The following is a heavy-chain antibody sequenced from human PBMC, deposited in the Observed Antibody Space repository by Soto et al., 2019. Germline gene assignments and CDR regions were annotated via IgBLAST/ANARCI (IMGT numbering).Heavy chain of an antibody. V-gene: IGHV4-31*03. J-gene: IGHJ4*02. D-gene: IGHD3-22*01. CDR3: ARDAIALGDSSGYIFDF. CDR2: IYYSGST. CDR1: GGSIISGGYY. Sequence: SETLSLTCTVSGGSIISGGYYWSLIRQHPGKGLEWIGYIYYSGSTYYNPSLKSRVTISVDTSKNQFSLKLSSVTAADTAVYYCARDAIALGDSSGYIFDFRGQRTLVTGFS.